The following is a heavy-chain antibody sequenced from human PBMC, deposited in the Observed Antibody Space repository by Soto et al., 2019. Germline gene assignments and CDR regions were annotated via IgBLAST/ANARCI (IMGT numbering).Heavy chain of an antibody. Sequence: QVQLVQSGAEVKKPGSSVKVSCKASGGTFSSYAISWVRQAPGQGLEWMGGIIPIFGTANYAQKFRGRVTITADESTSTAYMELSSLRSEDTAVYYCASRITMVRGVKGWFDPWGQGTLVTVSS. V-gene: IGHV1-69*01. D-gene: IGHD3-10*01. J-gene: IGHJ5*02. CDR3: ASRITMVRGVKGWFDP. CDR2: IIPIFGTA. CDR1: GGTFSSYA.